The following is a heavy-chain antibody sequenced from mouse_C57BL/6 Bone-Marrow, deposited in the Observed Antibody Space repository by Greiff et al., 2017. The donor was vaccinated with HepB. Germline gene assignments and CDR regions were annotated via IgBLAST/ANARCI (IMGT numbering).Heavy chain of an antibody. CDR2: ISSGSSTI. D-gene: IGHD2-2*01. CDR3: ARLGGYAWFAY. V-gene: IGHV5-17*01. Sequence: EVQRVESGGGLVKPGGSLKLSCAASGFTFSDYGMHWVRQAPEKGLEWVAYISSGSSTIYYADTVKGRFTISRDNAKNTLFLQMTSLRSEDTAMYYCARLGGYAWFAYWGQGTLVTVSA. J-gene: IGHJ3*01. CDR1: GFTFSDYG.